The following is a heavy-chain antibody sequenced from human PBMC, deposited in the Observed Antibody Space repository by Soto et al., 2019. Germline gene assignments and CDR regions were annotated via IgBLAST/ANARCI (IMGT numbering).Heavy chain of an antibody. CDR3: ARDSAIANNF. CDR1: GFCLSSDA. CDR2: ISSTSSYT. V-gene: IGHV3-21*01. Sequence: GGSLRLSSAVSGFCLSSDAMNWVRHTQEKGLEWVSSISSTSSYTHYSDSVKGRFTISRDNANNSLFLQMNSLRAEDTATYYWARDSAIANNFCGQG. D-gene: IGHD1-26*01. J-gene: IGHJ4*02.